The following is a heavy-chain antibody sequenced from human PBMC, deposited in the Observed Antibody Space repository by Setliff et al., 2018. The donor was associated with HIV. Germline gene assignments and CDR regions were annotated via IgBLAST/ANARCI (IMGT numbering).Heavy chain of an antibody. J-gene: IGHJ6*03. V-gene: IGHV3-NL1*01. CDR2: IYSGDST. CDR3: AKDHHGVFYYMDV. D-gene: IGHD3-9*01. Sequence: LRLSCAASGFAFSSYSMNWVRQAPGKGLEWVSIIYSGDSTYYADSVKGRFTISRDNSKSTLYLQMNSLRAEDSALYYCAKDHHGVFYYMDVWGKGTTVTVSS. CDR1: GFAFSSYS.